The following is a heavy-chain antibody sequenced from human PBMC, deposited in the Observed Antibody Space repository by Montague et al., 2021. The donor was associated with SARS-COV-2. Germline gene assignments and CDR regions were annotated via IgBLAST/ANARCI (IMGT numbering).Heavy chain of an antibody. J-gene: IGHJ6*03. CDR3: ARLRDGVVPSPILGVGPYYSYYYMDV. D-gene: IGHD3-10*01. CDR1: GTSFSGYY. CDR2: INHGGST. V-gene: IGHV4-34*01. Sequence: SQTLSLTCAVHGTSFSGYYWNWIRQPPGEGLEWIGEINHGGSTKCSPSLKSRLTISADTSKNQFSLKLTSVAAADTAVYYCARLRDGVVPSPILGVGPYYSYYYMDVWGRGTTVTVSS.